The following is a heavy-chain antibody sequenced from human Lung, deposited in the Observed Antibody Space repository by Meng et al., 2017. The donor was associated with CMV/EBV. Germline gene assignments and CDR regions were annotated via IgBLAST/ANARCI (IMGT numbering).Heavy chain of an antibody. V-gene: IGHV3-23*01. J-gene: IGHJ4*02. CDR2: TSTTGADT. CDR1: GFTFRSDA. D-gene: IGHD1/OR15-1a*01. Sequence: EVQLLESGGGLVQPGGSLRLSCVASGFTFRSDAMTWVRQAPGKGLEWVSATSTTGADTYYTGSVQGRFTISRDNSGNTLFLQMNSLRVEDTAVYYCARNKEPFDYWGQGALVTVSS. CDR3: ARNKEPFDY.